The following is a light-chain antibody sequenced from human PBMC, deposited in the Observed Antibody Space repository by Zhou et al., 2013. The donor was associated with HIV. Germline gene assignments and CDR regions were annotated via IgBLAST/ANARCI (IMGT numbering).Light chain of an antibody. CDR3: QQSYSTPRT. J-gene: IGKJ1*01. CDR1: QDISNY. CDR2: AAS. Sequence: IQMTQSPSSLSASVGDRVTITCQASQDISNYLNWYQQKPGKAPKLLIYAASSLQSGVPSRFSGSGSGTDFTLTISSLQPEDFATYYCQQSYSTPRTFGQGTKVE. V-gene: IGKV1-39*01.